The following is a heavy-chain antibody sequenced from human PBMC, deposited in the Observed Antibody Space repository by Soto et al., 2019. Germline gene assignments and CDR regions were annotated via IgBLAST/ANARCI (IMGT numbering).Heavy chain of an antibody. Sequence: GESLKISCKGSGYSFTSYWISWVRQMPGKGLEWMGRIDPSDSYTNYSPSFQGHVTISADKSISTAYLQWSSLKASDTAMYYCARLHYDSSGSYAFDIWGQGTMVTVSS. V-gene: IGHV5-10-1*01. CDR2: IDPSDSYT. J-gene: IGHJ3*02. CDR1: GYSFTSYW. D-gene: IGHD3-22*01. CDR3: ARLHYDSSGSYAFDI.